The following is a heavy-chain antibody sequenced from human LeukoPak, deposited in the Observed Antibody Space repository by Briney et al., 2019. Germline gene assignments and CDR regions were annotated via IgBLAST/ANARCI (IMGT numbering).Heavy chain of an antibody. CDR2: IKQTGSEK. Sequence: PGGSLRLSCAASGFTFSAYWISWVRQAPGKGLEWVANIKQTGSEKNYVDSVEGRFTISRDNPKNSLYLQMNNLRAEDTAIYYCVRIDNYYDGSGYYHGLFDYWGQGTLVTVSS. CDR3: VRIDNYYDGSGYYHGLFDY. CDR1: GFTFSAYW. J-gene: IGHJ4*02. D-gene: IGHD3-22*01. V-gene: IGHV3-7*01.